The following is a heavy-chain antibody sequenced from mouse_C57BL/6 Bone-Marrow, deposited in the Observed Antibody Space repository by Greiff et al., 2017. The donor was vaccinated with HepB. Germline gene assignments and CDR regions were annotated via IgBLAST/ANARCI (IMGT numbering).Heavy chain of an antibody. CDR1: GYTFTDYE. Sequence: QVQLQQSGAELVRPGASVTLSCKASGYTFTDYEMHWVKQTPVHGLEWIGAIDPETGGTAYNQKFKGKAILTADKSASTAYMELRSLTSEDSAVYYCTRRSNYLAWFAYWGQGTRVTVSA. D-gene: IGHD2-5*01. J-gene: IGHJ3*01. CDR2: IDPETGGT. CDR3: TRRSNYLAWFAY. V-gene: IGHV1-15*01.